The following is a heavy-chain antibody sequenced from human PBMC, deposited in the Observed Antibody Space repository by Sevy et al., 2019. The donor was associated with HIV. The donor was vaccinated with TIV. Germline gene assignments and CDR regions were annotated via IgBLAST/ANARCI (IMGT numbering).Heavy chain of an antibody. CDR2: ISSSGSTI. Sequence: GGSLRLSCAASGFTFSDYYMSWIRHAPGKGLEWVSYISSSGSTIYYADSVKGRFTISRDNAKNSLYLQMNSLRAEDTAVYYCARPRHYSGSYSYSMDVWGQGTTVTVSS. CDR3: ARPRHYSGSYSYSMDV. CDR1: GFTFSDYY. J-gene: IGHJ6*02. V-gene: IGHV3-11*01. D-gene: IGHD1-26*01.